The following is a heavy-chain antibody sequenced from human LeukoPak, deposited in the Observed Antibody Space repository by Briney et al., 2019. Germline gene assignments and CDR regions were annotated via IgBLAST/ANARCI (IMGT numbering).Heavy chain of an antibody. CDR2: IIPIFGTA. V-gene: IGHV1-69*13. J-gene: IGHJ4*02. CDR1: EGTCSSYA. Sequence: GASVKVSCKASEGTCSSYAISWVRQAPGQGLEWMGGIIPIFGTANYAQKFQGRVTITADESTSTAYMELSSLRSEDTAVYYCARAAYDILTGYLFDYWGQGTLVTVSS. D-gene: IGHD3-9*01. CDR3: ARAAYDILTGYLFDY.